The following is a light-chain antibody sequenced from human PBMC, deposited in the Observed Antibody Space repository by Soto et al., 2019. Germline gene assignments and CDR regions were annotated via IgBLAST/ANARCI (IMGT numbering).Light chain of an antibody. Sequence: EIVMTQSPATLSVSPGERATLSCRASQGVSSNLAWYQQKPGQAPRLLIYGASTRATGIPARFSGSGSGTEFTLTISSLQSEDFAVYYCQQYNNPPGYTFGQGTKLEIK. CDR1: QGVSSN. J-gene: IGKJ2*01. V-gene: IGKV3-15*01. CDR3: QQYNNPPGYT. CDR2: GAS.